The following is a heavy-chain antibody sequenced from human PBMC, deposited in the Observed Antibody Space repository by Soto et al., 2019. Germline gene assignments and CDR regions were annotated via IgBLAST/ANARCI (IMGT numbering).Heavy chain of an antibody. Sequence: PGGSLRLSCAASGVTFSSYGMHWVRQVPGKGLEWVAVIWYDGSNKYYADSVKGRFTISRDSSKNTLYLQMNSLRAEDTAVYYCARDLMSGYGGHYYYYGMDVWGQGTTVTVSS. CDR2: IWYDGSNK. CDR3: ARDLMSGYGGHYYYYGMDV. CDR1: GVTFSSYG. D-gene: IGHD5-12*01. J-gene: IGHJ6*02. V-gene: IGHV3-33*01.